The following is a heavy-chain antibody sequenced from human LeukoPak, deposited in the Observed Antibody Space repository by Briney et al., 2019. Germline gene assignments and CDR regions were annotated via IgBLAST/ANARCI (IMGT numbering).Heavy chain of an antibody. CDR2: INHSGST. D-gene: IGHD3-10*01. Sequence: SETLSLTCAVYGGSFSGYYWSWIRQPPGKGLEWIGEINHSGSTNYNPSLKSRVTISVDTSKNQFSLKLSSVTAADTAVYYCARGWGLWFRGNWFDPWGQGTLVTVSS. CDR3: ARGWGLWFRGNWFDP. V-gene: IGHV4-34*09. CDR1: GGSFSGYY. J-gene: IGHJ5*02.